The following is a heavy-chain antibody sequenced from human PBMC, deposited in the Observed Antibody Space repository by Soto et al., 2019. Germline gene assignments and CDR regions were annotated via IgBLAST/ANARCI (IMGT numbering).Heavy chain of an antibody. Sequence: QVQLVESGGGVVQPGRSLRLSCAASGFRFSTYGMHWVRQAPGKGLEWVSVIWYDGSNRYYADSVRGRFTISRDNSKNTLYLEMNTLRVEDTAVYYCARGSYEISGGLDVWGQGTTVTVSS. CDR1: GFRFSTYG. J-gene: IGHJ6*02. CDR3: ARGSYEISGGLDV. D-gene: IGHD3-9*01. V-gene: IGHV3-33*01. CDR2: IWYDGSNR.